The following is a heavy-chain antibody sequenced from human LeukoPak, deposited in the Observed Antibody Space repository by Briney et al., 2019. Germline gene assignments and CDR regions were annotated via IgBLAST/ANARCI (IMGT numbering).Heavy chain of an antibody. Sequence: GGSLRLSCVASGFSFSKYSMNWVRQAPGKGLEWVSYISGVNTIYYADSVKGRFTISRDNAKNSLYLQMNSLRAEDTAVYYCAELGITMIGGVWGKGTTVTISS. D-gene: IGHD3-10*02. J-gene: IGHJ6*04. CDR1: GFSFSKYS. CDR2: ISGVNTI. V-gene: IGHV3-48*04. CDR3: AELGITMIGGV.